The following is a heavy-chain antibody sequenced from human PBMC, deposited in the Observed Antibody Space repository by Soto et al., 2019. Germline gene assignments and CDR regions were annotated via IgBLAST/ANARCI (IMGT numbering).Heavy chain of an antibody. J-gene: IGHJ5*01. CDR2: IWSDGGKK. CDR3: ARDQMVGCWFDS. D-gene: IGHD2-8*01. Sequence: QVQLVESGGGVVQPGKSLRLSCAASGFTFSSYGMHWVRQAPGKGLEWVALIWSDGGKKYYADSVKGRFTISGDNSKHTLDLQRNRRRAEETAVYYCARDQMVGCWFDSCGQGTLVTVPS. V-gene: IGHV3-33*01. CDR1: GFTFSSYG.